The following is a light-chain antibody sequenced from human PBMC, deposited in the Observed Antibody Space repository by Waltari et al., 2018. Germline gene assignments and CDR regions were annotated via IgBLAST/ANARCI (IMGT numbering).Light chain of an antibody. J-gene: IGLJ1*01. Sequence: QSALTQPASVSGSPGQSLTISCPGTSSAIGDYNYVSWYQQRPGTAPQLMIFDVTNRPSGVSNRFSGSKSGNTASLTISGLRADDEAHYYCSSYSTTNTIVFGTGTKVTVL. CDR3: SSYSTTNTIV. CDR2: DVT. V-gene: IGLV2-14*01. CDR1: SSAIGDYNY.